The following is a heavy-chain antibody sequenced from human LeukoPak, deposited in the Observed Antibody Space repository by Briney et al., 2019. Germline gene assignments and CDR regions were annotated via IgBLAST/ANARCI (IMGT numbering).Heavy chain of an antibody. V-gene: IGHV3-23*01. J-gene: IGHJ3*02. CDR1: GFTFSSYA. Sequence: GGSLRLSCAASGFTFSSYAMSWVRQAPGKGLEWVSAISGSGGSTYYADSVKGRFTISRDNSKNTLYLQMNSLRAEDTAVYYCAKAFCGGDCYSGEDDASDIWGQGTMVTASS. CDR3: AKAFCGGDCYSGEDDASDI. CDR2: ISGSGGST. D-gene: IGHD2-21*02.